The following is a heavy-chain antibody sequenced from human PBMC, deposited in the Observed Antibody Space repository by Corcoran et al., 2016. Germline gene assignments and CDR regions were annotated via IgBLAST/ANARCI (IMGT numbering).Heavy chain of an antibody. V-gene: IGHV4-39*01. CDR3: ARHLIRGFDP. Sequence: QLQLQESGPGLVKPSETLSLTCTVSGGSISSSSYYWGWIRQPPGKGLEWIGSIYYSGSTYYNPSLKSRVTISVDTTKNQFSLKLTSVTAADTAVYYWARHLIRGFDPWGQGTLVTVSS. J-gene: IGHJ5*02. CDR1: GGSISSSSYY. D-gene: IGHD2-21*01. CDR2: IYYSGST.